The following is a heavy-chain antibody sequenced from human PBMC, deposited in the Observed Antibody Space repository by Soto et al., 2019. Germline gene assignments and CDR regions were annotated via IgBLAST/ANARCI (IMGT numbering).Heavy chain of an antibody. CDR3: SRDFRYSGYDHWSFDL. V-gene: IGHV4-30-4*01. J-gene: IGHJ2*01. CDR1: GGSISSGDYY. CDR2: IYYSGST. D-gene: IGHD5-12*01. Sequence: SETLSLTCTVSGGSISSGDYYWSWIRQPPGKGLEWIGYIYYSGSTYYSPSLKSRVTISVDTSKNQFSLKLSSVTAADTAVYYCSRDFRYSGYDHWSFDLWGRGTLVT.